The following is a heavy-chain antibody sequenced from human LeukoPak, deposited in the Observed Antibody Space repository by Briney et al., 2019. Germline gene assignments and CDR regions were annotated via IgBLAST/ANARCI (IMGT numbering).Heavy chain of an antibody. CDR1: GFTFSSYA. D-gene: IGHD3-9*01. CDR3: AKDLRTKANLDDWVDY. Sequence: GGSLSLSCAASGFTFSSYAMSWVRQAPGKGLEWVSAISGSGGSTYYADSVKGRFTISRDNSKNTLYLQMNSLRAEDTAVYYCAKDLRTKANLDDWVDYWGQGTLVTVSS. CDR2: ISGSGGST. J-gene: IGHJ4*02. V-gene: IGHV3-23*01.